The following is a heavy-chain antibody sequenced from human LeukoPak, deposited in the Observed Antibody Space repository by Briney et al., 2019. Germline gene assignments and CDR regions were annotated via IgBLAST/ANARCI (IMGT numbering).Heavy chain of an antibody. J-gene: IGHJ4*02. CDR3: AHGAMYQLDY. Sequence: PGGTLRLSCAASGFSFSSHGMSWVRQAPGKGLEWVSGIIGGAGSTYYADSVKGRFTISGDNSKNTLFLQMNSLRAEDTAVYYCAHGAMYQLDYWGQGILVTVSS. V-gene: IGHV3-23*01. D-gene: IGHD2-2*01. CDR1: GFSFSSHG. CDR2: IIGGAGST.